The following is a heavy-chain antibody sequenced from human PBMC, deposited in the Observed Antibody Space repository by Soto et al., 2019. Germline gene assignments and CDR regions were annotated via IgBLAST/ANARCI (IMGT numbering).Heavy chain of an antibody. D-gene: IGHD5-12*01. CDR2: INHSGST. V-gene: IGHV4-34*01. CDR1: GGSFSGYY. J-gene: IGHJ4*02. CDR3: ARGGRRDGYNRDRRDY. Sequence: PSETLSLTCAVYGGSFSGYYWSWIRQPPGKGLEWIGEINHSGSTNYNPSLKSRVTISVDTSKNQFSLKLSSVTAADTAVYYCARGGRRDGYNRDRRDYWGQGTLVTVSS.